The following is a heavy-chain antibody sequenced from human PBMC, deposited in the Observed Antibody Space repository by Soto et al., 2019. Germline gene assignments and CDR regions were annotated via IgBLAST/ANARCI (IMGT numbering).Heavy chain of an antibody. D-gene: IGHD6-19*01. CDR2: ISSSGSS. Sequence: QVRLQESGPGLAKPSETLSLTCSVSGGSVSSGDYYWSWIRQPPGKGLEWIGYISSSGSSDYNPSLESRVTISADTSKNQISLKLSSVTTADTAVYYCTREGRKQWLGNYGMDVWGQGTTVTVSS. V-gene: IGHV4-61*08. CDR3: TREGRKQWLGNYGMDV. J-gene: IGHJ6*02. CDR1: GGSVSSGDYY.